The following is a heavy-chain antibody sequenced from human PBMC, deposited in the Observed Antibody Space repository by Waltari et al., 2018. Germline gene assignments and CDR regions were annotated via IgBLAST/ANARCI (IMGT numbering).Heavy chain of an antibody. V-gene: IGHV4-39*01. CDR1: VGPISSTSYY. J-gene: IGHJ4*02. CDR2: FSYDANT. CDR3: ARPGRVGGGSLMGLDY. D-gene: IGHD2-15*01. Sequence: QLQLQESGPGLVKPSATLSLTCSVPVGPISSTSYYWGWIRQPPGKGLHWIGSFSYDANTYYNPSLKSRITISVDTSKNQFSLQLRSVTAADTAIYYCARPGRVGGGSLMGLDYWGQGTLVTVSS.